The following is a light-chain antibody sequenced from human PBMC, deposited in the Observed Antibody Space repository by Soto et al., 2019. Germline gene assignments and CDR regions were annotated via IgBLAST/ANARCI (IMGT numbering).Light chain of an antibody. Sequence: DIQLTQSRSSLSASVGDRVTITCRASQSVNRWLAWYQQKPGKAPTLLIYTASNLQNGVPSRFSGSGSDTEFTLTISSLQPDDFATYFCQQYTSYSWTFGQGTKAEIQ. J-gene: IGKJ1*01. CDR2: TAS. CDR1: QSVNRW. V-gene: IGKV1-5*03. CDR3: QQYTSYSWT.